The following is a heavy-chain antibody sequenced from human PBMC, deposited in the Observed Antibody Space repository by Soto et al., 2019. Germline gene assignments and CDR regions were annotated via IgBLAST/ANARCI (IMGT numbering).Heavy chain of an antibody. Sequence: SETLSLTCTVSGGSITSGGYSWSWIRQSPGQGLEWIGYIYQSGSAFYNPSLKTRATILVDRSKNQFSLNLTSVTAADAAVYYCAGAFYGVDLWGQGTTVTVSS. V-gene: IGHV4-30-2*06. CDR3: AGAFYGVDL. J-gene: IGHJ6*02. CDR1: GGSITSGGYS. CDR2: IYQSGSA.